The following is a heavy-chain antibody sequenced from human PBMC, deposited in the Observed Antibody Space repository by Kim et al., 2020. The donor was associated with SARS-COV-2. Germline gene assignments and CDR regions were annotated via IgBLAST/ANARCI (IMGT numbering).Heavy chain of an antibody. CDR3: ARVGSGSYPQYYYYYGMDV. V-gene: IGHV1-8*01. D-gene: IGHD3-10*01. CDR1: GYTFTSYD. J-gene: IGHJ6*02. CDR2: MNPNSGNT. Sequence: ASVKVSCKASGYTFTSYDINWVRQATGQGLEWMGWMNPNSGNTGYAQKFQGRVTMTRNTSISTAYMELSSLRSEDTAVYYCARVGSGSYPQYYYYYGMDVXXQXXXVT.